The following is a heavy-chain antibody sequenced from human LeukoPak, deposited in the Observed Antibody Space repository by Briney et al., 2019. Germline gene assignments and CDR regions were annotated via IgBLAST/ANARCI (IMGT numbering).Heavy chain of an antibody. CDR1: GGSISSYY. CDR3: ARVGGTNYYYGMDV. J-gene: IGHJ6*02. D-gene: IGHD1-7*01. CDR2: IYYSGST. Sequence: SETLSLTCTVSGGSISSYYWSWIRQPPGKGLEWIGYIYYSGSTNYNPSLKSRVTISVDTPKNQFSLKLSSVTAADTAVYYCARVGGTNYYYGMDVWGQGTTVTVSS. V-gene: IGHV4-59*01.